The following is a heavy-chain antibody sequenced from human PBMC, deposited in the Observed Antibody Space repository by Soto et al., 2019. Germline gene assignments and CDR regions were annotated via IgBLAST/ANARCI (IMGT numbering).Heavy chain of an antibody. J-gene: IGHJ4*02. CDR1: GGSISSGDYY. Sequence: QVQLQESGPGLVKPSQTLSLTCTVSGGSISSGDYYWSWIRQPPGKGLEWIGYINYSGSTYYNPSLKSRVTISVDTSKNQFSLKLSSVTAADTAVYYCARYSTYYYDSSGYYYVAYLDYWGQGTLVTVSS. CDR3: ARYSTYYYDSSGYYYVAYLDY. D-gene: IGHD3-22*01. CDR2: INYSGST. V-gene: IGHV4-30-4*01.